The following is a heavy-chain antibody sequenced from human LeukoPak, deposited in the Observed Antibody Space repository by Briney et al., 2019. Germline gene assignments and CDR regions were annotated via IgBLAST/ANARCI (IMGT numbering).Heavy chain of an antibody. D-gene: IGHD2-2*01. CDR3: ARVGQGYCSSTSCYSTNKYYFDY. Sequence: GASVKVSCKASGYTFTGYYMHWVRQDPGQGLEWMGWINPNSGGTNYAQKFQGRVTMTRDTSISTAYMELSRLRSDDTAVYYCARVGQGYCSSTSCYSTNKYYFDYWGQGTLVTVSS. J-gene: IGHJ4*02. CDR1: GYTFTGYY. V-gene: IGHV1-2*02. CDR2: INPNSGGT.